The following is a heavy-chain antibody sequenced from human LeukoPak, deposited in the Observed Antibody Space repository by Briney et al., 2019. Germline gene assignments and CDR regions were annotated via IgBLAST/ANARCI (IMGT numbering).Heavy chain of an antibody. J-gene: IGHJ3*02. CDR2: IYTSGST. Sequence: KTSETLSLTCTVSGGSISSYYWSWIRQPAGKGLEWIGRIYTSGSTNYNPSLKSRVTMSVDTSKNQFSLKLSSVAAADTAVYYCAREGFSAYPRAFDIWGQGTMVTVSS. D-gene: IGHD2-2*01. CDR3: AREGFSAYPRAFDI. V-gene: IGHV4-4*07. CDR1: GGSISSYY.